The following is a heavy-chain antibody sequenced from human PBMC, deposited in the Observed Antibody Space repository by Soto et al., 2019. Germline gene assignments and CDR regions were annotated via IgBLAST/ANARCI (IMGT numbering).Heavy chain of an antibody. J-gene: IGHJ6*02. CDR1: GYSFISYW. D-gene: IGHD6-13*01. CDR2: IYPGDSDT. V-gene: IGHV5-51*01. CDR3: ARTSAAGKYYDGMDV. Sequence: GESLKISCKGSGYSFISYWIGWVRQMPGKGLEWMGIIYPGDSDTRYSPSFQGQVTISADKSISTAYLQWSSLKASDAAMYYCARTSAAGKYYDGMDVWGQGTTVTVSS.